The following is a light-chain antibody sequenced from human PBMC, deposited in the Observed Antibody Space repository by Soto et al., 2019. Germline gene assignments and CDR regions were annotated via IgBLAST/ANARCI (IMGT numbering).Light chain of an antibody. CDR2: GAS. CDR3: QQYNQWPLR. V-gene: IGKV3-15*01. CDR1: QTVKSN. Sequence: EIVMTQSPDTLSVSPGERATLSCRASQTVKSNLAWYQQKLGQAPRLLIYGASTRATGIPGRFSGSGSGTEFTLIISSLQSEDSAVYYCQQYNQWPLRIGGGTMVEIK. J-gene: IGKJ4*01.